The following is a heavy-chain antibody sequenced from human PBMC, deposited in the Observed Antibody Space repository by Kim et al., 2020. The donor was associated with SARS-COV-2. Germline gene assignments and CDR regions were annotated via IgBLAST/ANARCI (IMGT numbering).Heavy chain of an antibody. Sequence: GGSLRLSCAASGFTFSSYSMNWVRQAPGKGLEWVSSISSSSSYIYYADSVKGRFTISRDNAKNSLYLQMNSLRAEDTAVYYCARDDGYSYGRDYYYYGMDVWGQGTTVTVSS. J-gene: IGHJ6*02. CDR3: ARDDGYSYGRDYYYYGMDV. D-gene: IGHD5-18*01. V-gene: IGHV3-21*01. CDR1: GFTFSSYS. CDR2: ISSSSSYI.